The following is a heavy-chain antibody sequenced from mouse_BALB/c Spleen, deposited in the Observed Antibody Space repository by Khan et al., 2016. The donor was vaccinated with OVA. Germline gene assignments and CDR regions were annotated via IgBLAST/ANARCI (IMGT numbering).Heavy chain of an antibody. V-gene: IGHV5-9-3*01. J-gene: IGHJ1*01. Sequence: EVELVESGGGLVKPGGSLKLSCVASGFTFSSYAMSWVRQTPEKRLEWVATISSSGNYTYYTDSVKGRFTISRDNAKNNLYLQLSSLRSEDTAMYYCARPPITTVVATSYWFFDVWGAGTTVTVSS. CDR2: ISSSGNYT. CDR3: ARPPITTVVATSYWFFDV. D-gene: IGHD1-1*01. CDR1: GFTFSSYA.